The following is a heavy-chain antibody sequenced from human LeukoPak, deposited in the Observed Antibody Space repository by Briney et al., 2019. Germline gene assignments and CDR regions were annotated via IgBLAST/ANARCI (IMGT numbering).Heavy chain of an antibody. CDR3: ARRSYTSTWYFATWYFDY. CDR2: MNPSGNT. V-gene: IGHV4-34*01. Sequence: SETLSLTCAVYGESFSGFYWSWIRQPTGKTLEWIGEMNPSGNTNYNPSLQSRATISVDTSKNQFSLKLNSVTAADAAVYYCARRSYTSTWYFATWYFDYWGRGTLVTVSS. D-gene: IGHD3-10*01. CDR1: GESFSGFY. J-gene: IGHJ4*02.